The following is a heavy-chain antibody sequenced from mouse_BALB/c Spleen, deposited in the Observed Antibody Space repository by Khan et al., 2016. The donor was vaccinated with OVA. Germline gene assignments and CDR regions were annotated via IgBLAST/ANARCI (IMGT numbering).Heavy chain of an antibody. V-gene: IGHV5-17*02. Sequence: EVELVESGGGLVQPGGSRKLSCAASGFTFSTFGMHWVRQAPEKGLEWVAYISSGSSTIYYVDTLKGRFTISRDNPKNTLFLQMTSLRSEDTAMYYCARSGGNVDWYFDVWGEGTSVTVSS. D-gene: IGHD2-1*01. CDR2: ISSGSSTI. J-gene: IGHJ1*01. CDR1: GFTFSTFG. CDR3: ARSGGNVDWYFDV.